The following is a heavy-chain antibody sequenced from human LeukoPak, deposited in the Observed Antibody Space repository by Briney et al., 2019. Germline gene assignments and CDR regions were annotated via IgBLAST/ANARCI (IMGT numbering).Heavy chain of an antibody. CDR1: GFTVSNNY. J-gene: IGHJ4*02. Sequence: GGSLRLSCAASGFTVSNNYMSWVRQAPGKGPEWVSVIYSDGSTYYADSGKGRFTISRDNSKNTLYLQMNSLRAEDTAVYYCARDTNTKNWGQGTLVTVSS. CDR2: IYSDGST. V-gene: IGHV3-53*01. CDR3: ARDTNTKN.